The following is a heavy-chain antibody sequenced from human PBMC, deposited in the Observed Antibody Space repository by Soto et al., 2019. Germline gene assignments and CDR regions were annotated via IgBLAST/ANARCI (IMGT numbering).Heavy chain of an antibody. CDR2: IYYSGTT. CDR1: GGSISHYY. D-gene: IGHD6-13*01. J-gene: IGHJ6*02. V-gene: IGHV4-59*01. Sequence: SETLSLTCTVSGGSISHYYWSWIRQPPGKGLEWIGYIYYSGTTNYNPSLKSRVTISVDTSKNQFSLRLSSVTAADTAVYYCARAPSLRYIAAAPYGMDVWGQGTTVTVS. CDR3: ARAPSLRYIAAAPYGMDV.